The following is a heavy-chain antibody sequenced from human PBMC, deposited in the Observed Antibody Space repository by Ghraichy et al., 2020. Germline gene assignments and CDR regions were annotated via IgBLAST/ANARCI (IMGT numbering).Heavy chain of an antibody. CDR2: INSDGSST. Sequence: GGSLRLSCAASGFTSSTYWMHWVRQAPGKGLEWVSRINSDGSSTNYTDSVKGRFTISRDNVKNTLYLQMNSLRVEDTAVYYCARDRIARSRGYFGLWGRGTLVTVSS. CDR3: ARDRIARSRGYFGL. D-gene: IGHD1-26*01. J-gene: IGHJ2*01. V-gene: IGHV3-74*01. CDR1: GFTSSTYW.